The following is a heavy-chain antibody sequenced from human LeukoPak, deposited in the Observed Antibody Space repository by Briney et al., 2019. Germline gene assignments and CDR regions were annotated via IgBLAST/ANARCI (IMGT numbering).Heavy chain of an antibody. CDR2: IYYSGNT. CDR1: GGSISSTGYY. CDR3: AREPTITIFGVVITSYLDS. J-gene: IGHJ4*02. D-gene: IGHD3-3*01. Sequence: SETLSLTCTVSGGSISSTGYYWGWIRQPPGKGLGWIGSIYYSGNTYYSPSLKSRVTISLDTSKKEFSLKLSSVTAADTAVYYCAREPTITIFGVVITSYLDSWGQGTLVTVSS. V-gene: IGHV4-39*07.